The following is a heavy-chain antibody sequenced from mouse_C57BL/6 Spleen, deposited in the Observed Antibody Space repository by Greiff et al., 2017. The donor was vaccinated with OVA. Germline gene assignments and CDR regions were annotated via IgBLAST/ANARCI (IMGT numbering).Heavy chain of an antibody. J-gene: IGHJ3*01. D-gene: IGHD2-4*01. CDR1: GFNIKNTY. CDR2: IDPANGNT. CDR3: ARPYYDYDWFAY. Sequence: VQLQQSVAELVRPGASVKLSCTASGFNIKNTYMHWVKQRPEQGLEWIGRIDPANGNTKYAPKFQGKATITADTSSNTAYLQLRSLTSADTAFYFCARPYYDYDWFAYWGQGTLVTVSA. V-gene: IGHV14-3*01.